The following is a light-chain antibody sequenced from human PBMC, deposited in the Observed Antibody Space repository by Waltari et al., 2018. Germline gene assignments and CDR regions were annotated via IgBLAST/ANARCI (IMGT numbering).Light chain of an antibody. V-gene: IGLV2-14*03. CDR2: DVI. CDR1: SSDIGRYNY. Sequence: QSALTQPASVSGHPGLSINIPCTGTSSDIGRYNYLSWYQQHPGKAPKVMIYDVIKRPSGVSNRFSGSKSGNTASLTISGLQADDEADYYCTSYESGGTWVFGGGTTVTV. CDR3: TSYESGGTWV. J-gene: IGLJ3*02.